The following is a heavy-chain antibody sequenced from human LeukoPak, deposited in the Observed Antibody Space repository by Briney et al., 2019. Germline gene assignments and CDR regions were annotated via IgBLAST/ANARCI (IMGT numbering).Heavy chain of an antibody. D-gene: IGHD3-22*01. Sequence: PGGSLRLSCAASGFTFSNYGMHWVRLAPGKGPEWVAFIRYDGINKYYADSVKGRFTISRDNSKNTLYLQMNSLRPEDTAVYYCAKDAPPHYYDSSGTYVDYWGQGTLVIVSS. CDR2: IRYDGINK. V-gene: IGHV3-30*02. J-gene: IGHJ4*02. CDR3: AKDAPPHYYDSSGTYVDY. CDR1: GFTFSNYG.